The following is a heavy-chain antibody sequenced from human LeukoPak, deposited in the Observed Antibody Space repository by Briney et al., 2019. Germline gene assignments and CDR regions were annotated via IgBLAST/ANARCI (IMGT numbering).Heavy chain of an antibody. J-gene: IGHJ4*02. Sequence: NTGESLKISCKGPRHSFHSQWIGWVRQMPGKGLEWMGIIYPDDSDTRYSPSFQGQVTISADKSISTAYLQWNSLEASDSAIYYCARRGDSDFRIDWGQGTLVTVSS. CDR1: RHSFHSQW. V-gene: IGHV5-51*01. CDR2: IYPDDSDT. D-gene: IGHD2-21*02. CDR3: ARRGDSDFRID.